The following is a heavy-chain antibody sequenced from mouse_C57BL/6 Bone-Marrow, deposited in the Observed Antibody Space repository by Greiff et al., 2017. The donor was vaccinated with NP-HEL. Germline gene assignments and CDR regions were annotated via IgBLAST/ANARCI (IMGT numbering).Heavy chain of an antibody. J-gene: IGHJ4*01. CDR1: GFNIKDDY. V-gene: IGHV14-4*01. CDR3: TTYAMDY. CDR2: IDPENGDT. Sequence: EVQLQQSGAELVRPGASVKLSCTASGFNIKDDYMHWVKQRPEQGLEWIGWIDPENGDTEYASKFQGRATITADTSSNTAYLQLSSLTSEDTAVYYCTTYAMDYWGQGTSVTVSS.